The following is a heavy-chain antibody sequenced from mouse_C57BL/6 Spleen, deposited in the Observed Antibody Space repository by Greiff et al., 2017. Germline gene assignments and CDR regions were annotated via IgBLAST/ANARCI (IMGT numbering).Heavy chain of an antibody. V-gene: IGHV1-55*01. CDR1: GYTFTSYW. Sequence: QVQLQQPGAELVKPGASVKMSCKASGYTFTSYWITWVKQRPGQGLEWIGDIYPGSGSTHYNEKFKSKATLTVATSSSPAYMQLSSLTAEDSAVYYCASGGLDYYGSSYGYYFDYWGQGTTLTVSS. CDR3: ASGGLDYYGSSYGYYFDY. CDR2: IYPGSGST. D-gene: IGHD1-1*01. J-gene: IGHJ2*01.